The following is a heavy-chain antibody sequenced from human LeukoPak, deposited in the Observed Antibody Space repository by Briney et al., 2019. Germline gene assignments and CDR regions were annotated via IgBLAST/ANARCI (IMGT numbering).Heavy chain of an antibody. V-gene: IGHV1-2*02. D-gene: IGHD1-26*01. CDR3: ARDREWELLCYFDY. CDR1: GYTFTGYY. J-gene: IGHJ4*02. CDR2: INPNSGGT. Sequence: ASVKVSCKASGYTFTGYYMHWVRQAPGHGLEWMGWINPNSGGTNYAQKFQGRVTMTRDTSISTAYMELSRLRSDDTAVYYCARDREWELLCYFDYWGQGTLVTVSS.